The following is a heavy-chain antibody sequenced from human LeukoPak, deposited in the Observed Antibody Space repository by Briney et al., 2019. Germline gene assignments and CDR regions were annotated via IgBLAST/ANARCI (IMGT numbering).Heavy chain of an antibody. CDR1: GYTFTSYG. V-gene: IGHV1-18*01. Sequence: RASVKVSCTASGYTFTSYGINWVRQAPGQGLEWMGWISAYNGDTNYAQKLQGRVTMTRDTSTSTVYMELSSLRSEDTAVYYCARDSLYYYYMDVWGKGTTVTISS. CDR3: ARDSLYYYYMDV. CDR2: ISAYNGDT. J-gene: IGHJ6*03.